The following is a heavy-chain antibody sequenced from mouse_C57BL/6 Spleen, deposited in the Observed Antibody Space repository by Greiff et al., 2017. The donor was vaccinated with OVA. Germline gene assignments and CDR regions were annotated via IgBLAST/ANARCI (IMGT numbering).Heavy chain of an antibody. CDR3: ARDNWESFYAIDY. V-gene: IGHV1-80*01. CDR1: GYAFSSYW. D-gene: IGHD4-1*01. J-gene: IGHJ4*01. Sequence: QVQLQQSGAELVKPGASVKISCKASGYAFSSYWMNWVKQRPGKGLEWIGQIYPGDGDTNYNGKFKGKATLTADKSSSTAYMQLSSLTSEDSAVYFCARDNWESFYAIDYWGQGTSVTVSS. CDR2: IYPGDGDT.